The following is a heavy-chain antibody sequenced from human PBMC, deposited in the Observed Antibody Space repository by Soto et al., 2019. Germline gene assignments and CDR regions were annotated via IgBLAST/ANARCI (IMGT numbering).Heavy chain of an antibody. V-gene: IGHV1-18*04. CDR1: GYTFTSYG. Sequence: GASVKVSCKASGYTFTSYGISWVRQAPGQGLEWMGWISAYNGNTNYAQKLQGRVTMTTDTSTSTAYMELRSLRSDDTAVYYCARDLGGSYYSYYYYYGMDVWGQGTTVTVSS. J-gene: IGHJ6*02. D-gene: IGHD1-26*01. CDR2: ISAYNGNT. CDR3: ARDLGGSYYSYYYYYGMDV.